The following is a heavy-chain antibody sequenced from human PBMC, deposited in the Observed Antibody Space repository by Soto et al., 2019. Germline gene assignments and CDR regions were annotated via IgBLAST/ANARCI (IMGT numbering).Heavy chain of an antibody. CDR2: INLNSGDT. CDR3: ARDLGGYDLYGPDT. J-gene: IGHJ5*02. Sequence: GASVKVSCKTSGDTFTDSSMHWVRQAPGQGLEWMGWINLNSGDTNYAQKFQGRVTMTRDTSIITAYMEPSRLKSDDTAVYYCARDLGGYDLYGPDTWGQGTLVTVSS. D-gene: IGHD5-12*01. CDR1: GDTFTDSS. V-gene: IGHV1-2*02.